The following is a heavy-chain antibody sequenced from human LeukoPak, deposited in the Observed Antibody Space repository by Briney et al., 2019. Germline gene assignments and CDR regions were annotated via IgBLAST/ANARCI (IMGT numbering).Heavy chain of an antibody. CDR1: GFTFSSYA. CDR2: ISNSGGRT. D-gene: IGHD5-12*01. Sequence: GGSLRLSCTASGFTFSSYAMSWVRQAPGKGLEWVSSISNSGGRTFYTDSVKGRFTISRDNSKITLYLQMNSLRAEDTAVYYCAKSYNGYESKPDYWGQGTLVTVSS. CDR3: AKSYNGYESKPDY. V-gene: IGHV3-23*01. J-gene: IGHJ4*02.